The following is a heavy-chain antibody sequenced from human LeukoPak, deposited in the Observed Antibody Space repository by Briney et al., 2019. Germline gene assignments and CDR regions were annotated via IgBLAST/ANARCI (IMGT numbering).Heavy chain of an antibody. Sequence: GGSLRLSCAASGFTVSTNYMSWVRQSPGKGLEWVSIIYDGGSTYYADSVRGRFTISRDNSKNTLYLQLNSLRAEDTAVYYCAGGSSGWYHFDYWGQGTLVTVSS. V-gene: IGHV3-66*01. CDR3: AGGSSGWYHFDY. CDR2: IYDGGST. J-gene: IGHJ4*02. D-gene: IGHD6-19*01. CDR1: GFTVSTNY.